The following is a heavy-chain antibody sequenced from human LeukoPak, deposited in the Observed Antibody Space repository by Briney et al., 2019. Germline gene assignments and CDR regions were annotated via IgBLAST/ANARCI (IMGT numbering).Heavy chain of an antibody. Sequence: SETLSLTCAVSGYSSSSGYFWGWIRQPPGKGLEWIGSISQSGNTYYNLSLKSRVTISVDTSKNQFSLKLSSVTAADTAVYYCARVKPLCSSTSCYPHAFDIWGQGTMVTVSS. D-gene: IGHD2-2*01. CDR3: ARVKPLCSSTSCYPHAFDI. CDR1: GYSSSSGYF. J-gene: IGHJ3*02. V-gene: IGHV4-38-2*01. CDR2: ISQSGNT.